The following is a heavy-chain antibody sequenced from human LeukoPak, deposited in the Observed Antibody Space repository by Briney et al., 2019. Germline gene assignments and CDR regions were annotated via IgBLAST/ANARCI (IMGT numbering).Heavy chain of an antibody. D-gene: IGHD3-16*01. V-gene: IGHV4-39*01. J-gene: IGHJ4*02. CDR3: ARGGRGTVDY. CDR2: IYYSGST. Sequence: SETLSLTCGVSGGSMSSSSYYWGWIRQPPGKGLEWIGSIYYSGSTYYNPSLKSRVTISVDSSKNQCSLKLSSVTAADTAVYYCARGGRGTVDYWGQGTLVTVSS. CDR1: GGSMSSSSYY.